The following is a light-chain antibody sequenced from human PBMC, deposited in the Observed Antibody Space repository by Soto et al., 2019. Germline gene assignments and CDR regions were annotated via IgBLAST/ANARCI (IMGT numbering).Light chain of an antibody. V-gene: IGLV2-14*01. CDR3: LSYTSSDTYV. CDR1: STDVGGYKY. Sequence: QSVLTQPASVSGSPGQSITISCTGTSTDVGGYKYVSWYQQHPGNAPKFMIYDVTSRPSGISNRFSGSKSGNTAFLIISGLQAEDEADYYCLSYTSSDTYVFGTGTKVTVL. J-gene: IGLJ1*01. CDR2: DVT.